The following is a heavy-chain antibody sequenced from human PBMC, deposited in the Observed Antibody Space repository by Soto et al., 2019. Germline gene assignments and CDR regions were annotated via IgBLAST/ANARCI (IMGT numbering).Heavy chain of an antibody. Sequence: DVQLVESGGGLIQPVESLSLSCAAFGFTIRGKKYVGWVRQAPGKWLEWVSALYDLDGSFYAAAVKGRFTTSSDSSKTTVYLQMNDQTPDDTAVYYCATWHEREHAYDVWGQGTTVTVSS. J-gene: IGHJ3*01. D-gene: IGHD1-1*01. V-gene: IGHV3-53*01. CDR1: GFTIRGKKY. CDR3: ATWHEREHAYDV. CDR2: LYDLDGS.